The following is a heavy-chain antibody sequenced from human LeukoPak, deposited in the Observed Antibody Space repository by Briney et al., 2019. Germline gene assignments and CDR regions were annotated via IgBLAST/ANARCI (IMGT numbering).Heavy chain of an antibody. D-gene: IGHD1-26*01. V-gene: IGHV1-18*01. CDR1: GYTFTIYG. Sequence: ASVKVSCKASGYTFTIYGMSWVRRAPGQRPEWMGWISGFTGATNYAQKFQGRLSMTIDTSTNTTYMDLRTVTSDDTAIYYCARALPGAATAHNWFNPWGQGTLVTVSS. J-gene: IGHJ5*02. CDR2: ISGFTGAT. CDR3: ARALPGAATAHNWFNP.